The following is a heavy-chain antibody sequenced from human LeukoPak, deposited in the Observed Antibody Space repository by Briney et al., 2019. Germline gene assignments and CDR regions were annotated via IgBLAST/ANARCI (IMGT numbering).Heavy chain of an antibody. CDR2: IYYSGNT. J-gene: IGHJ4*02. CDR1: GGSLGNSDYY. V-gene: IGHV4-39*01. D-gene: IGHD3-10*02. Sequence: SETLSLTCAVSGGSLGNSDYYWGWIRQPPGKGLAWIGSIYYSGNTYYNPSLNSRVTMSVDTSKNQFSLKLSSVTAADTALYYCARHELCSGSYQRGFDYWGQGSLVTVSS. CDR3: ARHELCSGSYQRGFDY.